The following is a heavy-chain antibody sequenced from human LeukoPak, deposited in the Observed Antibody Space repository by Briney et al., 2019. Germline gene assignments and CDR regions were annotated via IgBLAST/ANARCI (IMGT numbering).Heavy chain of an antibody. CDR3: ARDAPGIAARD. D-gene: IGHD6-6*01. V-gene: IGHV3-11*04. CDR2: ISSSGSTK. Sequence: GGSLRLSCAASGFTFSDYYMSWIRPAPGKGLEWVSYISSSGSTKYYADSVKGRFTIPRDNAKNSLYLQMNSLRAEDTAVYYCARDAPGIAARDWGQGTLVTVSS. J-gene: IGHJ4*02. CDR1: GFTFSDYY.